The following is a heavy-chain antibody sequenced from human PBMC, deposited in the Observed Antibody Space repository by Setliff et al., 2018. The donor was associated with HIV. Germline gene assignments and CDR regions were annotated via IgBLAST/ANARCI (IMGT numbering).Heavy chain of an antibody. CDR3: ARVAVATLYTSTWYRDY. J-gene: IGHJ4*02. CDR1: GGSISSGYF. CDR2: INHGGGST. Sequence: LSLTCIVSGGSISSGYFWGWIRQPPGKGLEWIGNINHGGGSTYYNPSLKSRVTISLDTSKNQFSLKLSSVTAADTAVYYCARVAVATLYTSTWYRDYWGQGTLVTVSS. V-gene: IGHV4-38-2*02. D-gene: IGHD6-13*01.